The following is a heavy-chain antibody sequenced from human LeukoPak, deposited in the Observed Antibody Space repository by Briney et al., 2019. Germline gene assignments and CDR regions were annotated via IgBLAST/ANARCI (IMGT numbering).Heavy chain of an antibody. V-gene: IGHV3-21*01. CDR2: ISSRSTYI. J-gene: IGHJ3*02. D-gene: IGHD3-10*01. CDR3: ARGIWVGEGEDAFDI. CDR1: GFSFSSYT. Sequence: GGSLRLSRVASGFSFSSYTINWVRQAPGKGLEWVSSISSRSTYIHYTDSLKGRFTISRDNAKRSLYLQVNSLRAEDTAIYYCARGIWVGEGEDAFDIWGQGTMVTVSS.